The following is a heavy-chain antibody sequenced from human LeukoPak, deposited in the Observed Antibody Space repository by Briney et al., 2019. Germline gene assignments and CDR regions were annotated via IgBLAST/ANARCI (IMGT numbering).Heavy chain of an antibody. CDR3: ARVYSSGWKIDY. CDR2: IYHSGST. CDR1: GYSISSGYY. D-gene: IGHD6-19*01. J-gene: IGHJ4*02. Sequence: SETLSLTCTVSGYSISSGYYWGWIRQPPGKGLEWIGSIYHSGSTYYNPSLKSRVTMSVDTSKNQFSLKLSSVTAADTAVYYCARVYSSGWKIDYWGQGTLVTVSS. V-gene: IGHV4-38-2*02.